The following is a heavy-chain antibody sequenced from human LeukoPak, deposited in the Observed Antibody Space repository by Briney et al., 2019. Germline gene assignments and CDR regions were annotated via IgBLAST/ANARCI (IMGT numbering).Heavy chain of an antibody. D-gene: IGHD3-3*02. J-gene: IGHJ4*02. CDR1: GFTFSSYW. CDR3: ARHFWSGYYLFDY. Sequence: PGGSLRLSCAASGFTFSSYWMSWVRQAPGKGLEWVANIKQDGSEKYYVDSVKGRFTISRDNAKYSLYLQMNSLRAEDTAVYYCARHFWSGYYLFDYWGQGTLVTVSS. CDR2: IKQDGSEK. V-gene: IGHV3-7*01.